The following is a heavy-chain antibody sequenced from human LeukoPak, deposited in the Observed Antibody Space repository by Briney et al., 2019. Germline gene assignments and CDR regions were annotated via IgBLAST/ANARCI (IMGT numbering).Heavy chain of an antibody. CDR2: IYPGDSDT. Sequence: GESLKTSCKGSGYSFTSYWIGWVRQMPGKGLEWMGIIYPGDSDTRYSPSFQGQVTISADTSISTAYLQWSSLKASDTAMYYCASIVVVPAASSNAFDIWGQGTMVTVSS. CDR1: GYSFTSYW. V-gene: IGHV5-51*01. J-gene: IGHJ3*02. CDR3: ASIVVVPAASSNAFDI. D-gene: IGHD2-2*01.